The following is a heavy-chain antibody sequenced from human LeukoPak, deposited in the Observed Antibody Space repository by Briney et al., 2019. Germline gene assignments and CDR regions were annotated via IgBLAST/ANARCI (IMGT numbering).Heavy chain of an antibody. D-gene: IGHD3-9*01. V-gene: IGHV3-15*01. CDR1: GFTFSNAW. J-gene: IGHJ6*02. CDR3: TTPADILTGYYYYYGMDV. CDR2: IKSKTDGGTT. Sequence: SGGSLRLSCAASGFTFSNAWMSWVRQAPGKGLEWVGRIKSKTDGGTTDYAAPVKGRFTISRDDSKNTLHLQMNSLKTEDTAVYYCTTPADILTGYYYYYGMDVWGQGTTVTVSS.